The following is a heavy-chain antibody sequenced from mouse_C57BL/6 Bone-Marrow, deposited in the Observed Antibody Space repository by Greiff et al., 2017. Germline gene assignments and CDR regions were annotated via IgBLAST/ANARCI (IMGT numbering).Heavy chain of an antibody. CDR2: IYPGSGNT. V-gene: IGHV1-76*01. CDR3: AREGGYYAMDY. J-gene: IGHJ4*01. CDR1: GYTFTDYY. Sequence: QVQLQQSGAELVRPGASVKLSCKASGYTFTDYYINWVKQRPGQGLEWIARIYPGSGNTYYNEKFKGKATLTADKSSSTAYMQLSSLTSEDSAVYFCAREGGYYAMDYWGQGTSVTVSS.